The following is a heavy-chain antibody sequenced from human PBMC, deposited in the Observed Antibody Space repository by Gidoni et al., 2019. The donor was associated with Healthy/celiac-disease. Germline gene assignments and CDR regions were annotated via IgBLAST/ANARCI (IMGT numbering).Heavy chain of an antibody. CDR1: GGSISSYY. Sequence: QVQLQESGPGLVKPSETLSLTCTVPGGSISSYYWSWIRQPAGKGLEWIGRIYTSGSTNYNPSLKSRVTMSVDTSKNQFSLKLSSVTAADTAVYYCARDREGTTSYYYYMDVWGKGTTVTVSS. CDR2: IYTSGST. CDR3: ARDREGTTSYYYYMDV. J-gene: IGHJ6*03. V-gene: IGHV4-4*07. D-gene: IGHD4-17*01.